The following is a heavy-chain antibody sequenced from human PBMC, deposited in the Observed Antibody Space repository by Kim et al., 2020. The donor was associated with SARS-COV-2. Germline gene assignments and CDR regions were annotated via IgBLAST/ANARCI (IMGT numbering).Heavy chain of an antibody. D-gene: IGHD2-2*01. CDR3: ARHLVGRGIVVVGEPTFDY. CDR1: GYSFTSYW. J-gene: IGHJ4*02. V-gene: IGHV5-10-1*01. Sequence: GESLKISCKGSGYSFTSYWISWVRQMPGKGLEWMGRIDPSDSYTNYSPSFQGHVTISADKSISTAYLQWSSLKASDTAMYYCARHLVGRGIVVVGEPTFDYWGQGTLVTVSS. CDR2: IDPSDSYT.